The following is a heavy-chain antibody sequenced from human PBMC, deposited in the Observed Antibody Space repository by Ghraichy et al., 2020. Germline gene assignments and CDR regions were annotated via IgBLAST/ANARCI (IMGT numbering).Heavy chain of an antibody. CDR2: INHSGST. Sequence: SETLSLTCAVYGGSFSGYYWSWIRQPPGKGLEWIGEINHSGSTNYNPSLKSRVTISVDTSKNQFSLKLSSVTAADTAVYYCARGGPAARHFDLWGRGTLVTVSS. J-gene: IGHJ2*01. CDR1: GGSFSGYY. D-gene: IGHD6-6*01. CDR3: ARGGPAARHFDL. V-gene: IGHV4-34*01.